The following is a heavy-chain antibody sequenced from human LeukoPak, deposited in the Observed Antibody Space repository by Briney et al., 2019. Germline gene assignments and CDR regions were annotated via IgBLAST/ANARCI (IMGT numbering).Heavy chain of an antibody. D-gene: IGHD3-10*01. CDR1: GYRFTNYW. CDR2: IYPGDSDT. V-gene: IGHV5-51*01. Sequence: GESLKISCKTSGYRFTNYWIGWVRQMPGKGLEWMGIIYPGDSDTSYSPSFQGQVTISADKSISTAYLQWSSLKASDTAMYYCARHRGPHVPMSYYYYMDVWGKGTTVTVSS. CDR3: ARHRGPHVPMSYYYYMDV. J-gene: IGHJ6*03.